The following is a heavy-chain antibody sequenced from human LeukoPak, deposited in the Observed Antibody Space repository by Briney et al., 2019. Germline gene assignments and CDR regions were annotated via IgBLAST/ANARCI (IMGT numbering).Heavy chain of an antibody. CDR2: ISGSGGST. J-gene: IGHJ6*02. Sequence: PGGSLRLSCAASGFTFSSYAMSWVRQAPGEGLEWVSAISGSGGSTYYADSVKGRFTISRDNSKNTLYLQMNSLRAEDTAVYYCAKGPARSTRGYYYYYGMDVWGQGTTVTVSS. V-gene: IGHV3-23*01. CDR1: GFTFSSYA. D-gene: IGHD2-15*01. CDR3: AKGPARSTRGYYYYYGMDV.